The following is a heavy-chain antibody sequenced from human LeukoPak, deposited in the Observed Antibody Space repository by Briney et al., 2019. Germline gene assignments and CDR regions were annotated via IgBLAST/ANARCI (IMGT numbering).Heavy chain of an antibody. CDR2: INSGGSEG. V-gene: IGHV3-7*03. CDR3: ARSSYSSSSSV. Sequence: PGGSLRLSCAVSGFTFSGFWMSWSRQAPGKGLEWVASINSGGSEGYYADVVKGRFTISRDNAKNSLYLQINSLRAEDTGVYYCARSSYSSSSSVWGQGTMVTVSS. D-gene: IGHD6-6*01. J-gene: IGHJ3*01. CDR1: GFTFSGFW.